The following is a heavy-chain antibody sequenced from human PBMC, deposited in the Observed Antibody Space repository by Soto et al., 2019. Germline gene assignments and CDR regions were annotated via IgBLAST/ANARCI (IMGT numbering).Heavy chain of an antibody. V-gene: IGHV3-23*01. CDR1: GFTFSTFA. CDR3: AKQPPRGFDS. J-gene: IGHJ4*02. CDR2: ITGTGGNT. Sequence: EVQLLESGGGLVQPGGSLRLSCAASGFTFSTFAMGWVRQAPGKGLEWVSSITGTGGNTYYADSVKGRFTISRDYSKNTLYLQMNSLTADDTAVYYCAKQPPRGFDSWGQGTLVTVSS. D-gene: IGHD3-10*01.